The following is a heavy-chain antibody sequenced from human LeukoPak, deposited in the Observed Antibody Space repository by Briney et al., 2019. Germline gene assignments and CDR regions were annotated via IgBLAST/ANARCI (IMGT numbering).Heavy chain of an antibody. CDR2: IYYSGST. V-gene: IGHV4-39*01. Sequence: SETLSLTCTVSGGSISSSSYYWGWIRQPPGKGLEWIGSIYYSGSTYYNPSLKSRVTISVDTSKNQFSLKLSSVTAADTAVYYCARGGTVLLWFGELFKFDYWGQGTLVTASS. CDR1: GGSISSSSYY. CDR3: ARGGTVLLWFGELFKFDY. D-gene: IGHD3-10*01. J-gene: IGHJ4*02.